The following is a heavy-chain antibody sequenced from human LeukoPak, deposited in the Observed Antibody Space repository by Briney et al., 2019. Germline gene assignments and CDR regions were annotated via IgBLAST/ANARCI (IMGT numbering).Heavy chain of an antibody. J-gene: IGHJ5*02. Sequence: SETLSLTCTVSGGSISSYYWSWIRQPAGKGLEWIGRIYTSGSTNYNPSLKSRVTISVDTSKNQFSLKLSSVTAADTAVYYCAREAHDYSGYNWFDPWGQGTLVTVSS. V-gene: IGHV4-4*07. CDR1: GGSISSYY. CDR3: AREAHDYSGYNWFDP. CDR2: IYTSGST. D-gene: IGHD4-11*01.